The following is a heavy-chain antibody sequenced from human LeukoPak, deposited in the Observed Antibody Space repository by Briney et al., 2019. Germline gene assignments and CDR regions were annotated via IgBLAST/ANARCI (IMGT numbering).Heavy chain of an antibody. CDR1: GFTFSSYA. J-gene: IGHJ4*02. CDR3: ARDHAYRTDY. Sequence: GGSLRLSCAASGFTFSSYAMSWVRQAPGKGLEWVSAISGSGGSTYYADSVKGRFTISRDNAKNSLYLQMSSLRAEDTAVYYCARDHAYRTDYWGQGTLVTVSS. D-gene: IGHD2-2*01. V-gene: IGHV3-23*01. CDR2: ISGSGGST.